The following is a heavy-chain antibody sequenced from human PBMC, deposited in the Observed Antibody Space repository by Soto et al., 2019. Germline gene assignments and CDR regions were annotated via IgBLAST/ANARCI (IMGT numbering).Heavy chain of an antibody. J-gene: IGHJ6*02. V-gene: IGHV3-23*01. D-gene: IGHD1-7*01. CDR3: ARGPRDWNYVYYYGMDV. CDR2: ISGSGGST. CDR1: GFTFSSYA. Sequence: GGSLRLSCAASGFTFSSYAMSWVRQAPGKGLEWVSAISGSGGSTYYADSVKGRFTISRDNSKNTLYLQMNSLRAEDTAVYYCARGPRDWNYVYYYGMDVWGQGTTVTVSS.